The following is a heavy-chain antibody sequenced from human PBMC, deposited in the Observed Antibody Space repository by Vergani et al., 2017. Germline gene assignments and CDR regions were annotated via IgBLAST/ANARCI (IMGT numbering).Heavy chain of an antibody. V-gene: IGHV3-9*01. CDR2: ISWNSGAV. D-gene: IGHD5-12*01. J-gene: IGHJ3*01. CDR3: TKGSVYYHDSAGHGYDPYTGFDL. CDR1: GITFWKFG. Sequence: EVDLVESGGGLAQPGGSLRLSCEASGITFWKFGMHWVRQGPGKGLEWVSGISWNSGAVDDADSVMGRFTSSRDNAKIFLFLEMNSLRFDDTAVYFCTKGSVYYHDSAGHGYDPYTGFDLWGQGTLVTVSS.